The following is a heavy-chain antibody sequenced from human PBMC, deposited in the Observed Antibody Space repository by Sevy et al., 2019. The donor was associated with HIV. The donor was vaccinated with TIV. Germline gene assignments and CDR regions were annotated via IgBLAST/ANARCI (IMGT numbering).Heavy chain of an antibody. J-gene: IGHJ4*02. CDR3: AKVRRDYYDSSGIFYYFDY. CDR1: GFTFSNYA. CDR2: ISYDGSNK. D-gene: IGHD3-22*01. V-gene: IGHV3-30*04. Sequence: GGSLRLSCAASGFTFSNYAMHWVRQAPGKGLEWVAVISYDGSNKYYADSVKGRFTISRDNSKNTLYLQMNSLRAEDTAVYYCAKVRRDYYDSSGIFYYFDYWGQGTLVTVSS.